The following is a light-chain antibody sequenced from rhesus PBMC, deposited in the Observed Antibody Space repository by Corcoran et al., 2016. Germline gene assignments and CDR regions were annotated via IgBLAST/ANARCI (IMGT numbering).Light chain of an antibody. CDR3: QQYSDWPYS. CDR2: DAS. CDR1: QSVSST. Sequence: EIVLTQSPATLSLSPGERATLSCRASQSVSSTLAWYQQKPGQAPSLLIYDASRGATGIPDRFSGSGYGSEFTLTSSSLGPEDVGLYYCQQYSDWPYSFGQGTKVEIK. J-gene: IGKJ2*01. V-gene: IGKV3-35*01.